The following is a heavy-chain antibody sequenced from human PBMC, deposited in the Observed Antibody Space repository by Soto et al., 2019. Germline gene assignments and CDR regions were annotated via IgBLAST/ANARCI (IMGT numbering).Heavy chain of an antibody. CDR3: ALRRVAYADF. J-gene: IGHJ4*02. D-gene: IGHD2-2*01. V-gene: IGHV3-53*01. CDR2: LYSGGNM. CDR1: EFTVTNNE. Sequence: PXGSLILSCAASEFTVTNNEMSWVRQAPGKGLEWVSILYSGGNMYYADSVEGRFTISRDGSKNTLYLHMNSLRAEDTAVYYCALRRVAYADFWGQGTRVTVSS.